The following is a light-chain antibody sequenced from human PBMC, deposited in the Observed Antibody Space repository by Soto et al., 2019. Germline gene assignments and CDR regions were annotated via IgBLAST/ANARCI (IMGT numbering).Light chain of an antibody. CDR2: EVN. J-gene: IGLJ1*01. CDR1: SSDVGGSKY. V-gene: IGLV2-8*01. CDR3: SSYADSKNFV. Sequence: QSVLTQPPSASGSPGQSVSISCSGGSSDVGGSKYVSWYQVKPGKAPKLIIYEVNRRPEGAPYRFSGSKSGNTASLTVSGLQAEDEGDYYCSSYADSKNFVFGHGTKVTVL.